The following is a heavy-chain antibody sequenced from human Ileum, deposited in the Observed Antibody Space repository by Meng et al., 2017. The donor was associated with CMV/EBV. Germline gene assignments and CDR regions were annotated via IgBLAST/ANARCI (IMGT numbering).Heavy chain of an antibody. Sequence: SGFDFGGHFMDWVRQAPGKGLEWVGRIRKEINSYTTEYAASVKGRFTISRDDSDYSLYLQLNSLRTDDTAVYYCAAVGVLSGFFLDYWGQGTLVTVSS. D-gene: IGHD3-3*01. J-gene: IGHJ4*02. CDR3: AAVGVLSGFFLDY. CDR2: IRKEINSYTT. V-gene: IGHV3-72*01. CDR1: GFDFGGHF.